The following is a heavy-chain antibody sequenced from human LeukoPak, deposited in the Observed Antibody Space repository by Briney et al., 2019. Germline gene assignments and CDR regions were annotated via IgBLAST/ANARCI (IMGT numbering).Heavy chain of an antibody. D-gene: IGHD6-19*01. CDR1: GGTFSSYA. Sequence: ASAKVSCKASGGTFSSYAISWVRQAPGQGLEWMGGIIPIFGTANYAQKFQGRVTITTDESTSTAYMELSSLRSKDTAVYYCARGYSSGWHFDYWGQGTLVTVSS. CDR3: ARGYSSGWHFDY. CDR2: IIPIFGTA. V-gene: IGHV1-69*05. J-gene: IGHJ4*02.